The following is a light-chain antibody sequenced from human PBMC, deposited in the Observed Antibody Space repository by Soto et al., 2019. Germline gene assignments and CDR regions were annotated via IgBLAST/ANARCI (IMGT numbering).Light chain of an antibody. CDR2: DAS. CDR3: QQRRTWPLT. J-gene: IGKJ4*01. CDR1: RDIGNY. V-gene: IGKV3-11*01. Sequence: EIVMKQSPDTLSLSPGERATLSCRASRDIGNYLAWYQHKPGQAPRLLIYDASDRATGIPDRFSGGGSGADFTLTISTLEPADSAFYYCQQRRTWPLTFGGGTKVEIK.